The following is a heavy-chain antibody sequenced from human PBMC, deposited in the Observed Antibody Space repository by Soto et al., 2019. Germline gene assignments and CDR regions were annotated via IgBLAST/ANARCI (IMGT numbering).Heavy chain of an antibody. J-gene: IGHJ5*02. Sequence: SETLSLTCTVSGGSISSGDYYWSWIRQPPGKGLEWIGYIYYSGSTYYNPSLKSRVTISVDTSKNQFSLKLSSVTAADTAVYYCARGLPAAIGYWFDPWGQGTLVTV. CDR1: GGSISSGDYY. CDR2: IYYSGST. D-gene: IGHD2-2*02. CDR3: ARGLPAAIGYWFDP. V-gene: IGHV4-30-4*01.